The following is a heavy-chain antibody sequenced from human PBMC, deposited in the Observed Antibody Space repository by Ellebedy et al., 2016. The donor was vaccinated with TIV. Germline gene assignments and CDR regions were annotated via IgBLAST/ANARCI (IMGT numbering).Heavy chain of an antibody. Sequence: PGGSLRLSCAASGSSISSHRMHWVRQAAGKGLVWVSHISSDGSDTSYADSVRGRFIISRDNAEKTLDLQMSSLRAEDTDLYYCARHSGGHGFDIWGQGTMVTVSP. CDR2: ISSDGSDT. J-gene: IGHJ3*02. CDR1: GSSISSHR. V-gene: IGHV3-74*01. D-gene: IGHD2-21*01. CDR3: ARHSGGHGFDI.